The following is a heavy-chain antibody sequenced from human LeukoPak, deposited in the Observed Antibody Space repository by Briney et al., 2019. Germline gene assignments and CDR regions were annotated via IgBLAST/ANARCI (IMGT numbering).Heavy chain of an antibody. J-gene: IGHJ6*03. CDR1: GFTFSNYG. CDR3: ARDGAARLLRYYYYMDV. Sequence: PGGSLRLSCAGSGFTFSNYGLSWVRQTPGKGLEWVSATSVSGVSTYYVDSVKGRFIISRDNSDNTQFLQMNSLRPEDTGVYYCARDGAARLLRYYYYMDVWGKGTTVTVSS. V-gene: IGHV3-23*01. D-gene: IGHD6-6*01. CDR2: TSVSGVST.